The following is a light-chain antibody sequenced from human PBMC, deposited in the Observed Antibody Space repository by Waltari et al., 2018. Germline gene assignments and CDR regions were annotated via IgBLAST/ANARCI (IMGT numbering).Light chain of an antibody. CDR3: QQYGHLPLT. CDR2: DAS. Sequence: DIQMTQSPSSLSASVADRVTITCRASQDITKNLNWFLQKPGKAPQVLIFDASNSQPAVPSRFSGSGSGTDFAFTITSLQPEDIGTYYCQQYGHLPLTFGGGTRVEIK. V-gene: IGKV1-33*01. J-gene: IGKJ4*01. CDR1: QDITKN.